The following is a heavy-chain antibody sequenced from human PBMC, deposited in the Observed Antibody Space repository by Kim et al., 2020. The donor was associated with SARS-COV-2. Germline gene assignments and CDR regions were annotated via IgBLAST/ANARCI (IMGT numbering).Heavy chain of an antibody. CDR1: GFTFSDYY. D-gene: IGHD3-3*01. Sequence: GGSLRLSCAASGFTFSDYYMSWIRQAPGKGLEWVSYISSSSSYTNYADSVKGRFTISRDNAKNSLYLQMNSLRAEDTAVYYCARAGDFWSGYYTDWFDPWGQGTLVTVSS. J-gene: IGHJ5*02. CDR2: ISSSSSYT. CDR3: ARAGDFWSGYYTDWFDP. V-gene: IGHV3-11*06.